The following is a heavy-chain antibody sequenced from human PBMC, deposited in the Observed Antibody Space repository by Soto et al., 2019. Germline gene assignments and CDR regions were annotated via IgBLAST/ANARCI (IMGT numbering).Heavy chain of an antibody. V-gene: IGHV1-3*01. CDR1: GYTFTGYA. CDR3: ASDYGDYEGLGY. CDR2: INAGNGNT. J-gene: IGHJ4*02. Sequence: QVQLVQSGAEVKKPGASEKVSCKASGYTFTGYAMHWVRQAPGQRLEWMGWINAGNGNTKYSQKFQGRVTITRDTSASTAYMELSSLRSEDTAVYYCASDYGDYEGLGYWGQGTLVTVSS. D-gene: IGHD4-17*01.